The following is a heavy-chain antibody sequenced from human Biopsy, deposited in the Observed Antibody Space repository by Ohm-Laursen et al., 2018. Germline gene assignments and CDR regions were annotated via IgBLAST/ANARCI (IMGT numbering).Heavy chain of an antibody. CDR2: VYYTGST. CDR1: GDSISSYY. Sequence: SDTLSLTCTVSGDSISSYYWSWIRQPPGKGLQWIGYVYYTGSTDYNPSLQSRVTISVDTSKNHFSLRLRSVTAADTAVYFCARGSSYGYDFDYWGQGTLVAVSS. CDR3: ARGSSYGYDFDY. J-gene: IGHJ4*02. V-gene: IGHV4-59*07. D-gene: IGHD5-18*01.